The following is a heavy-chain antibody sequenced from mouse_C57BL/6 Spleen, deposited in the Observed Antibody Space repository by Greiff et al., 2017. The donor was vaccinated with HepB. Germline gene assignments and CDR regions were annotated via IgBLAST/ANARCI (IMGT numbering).Heavy chain of an antibody. CDR1: GFTFSSYA. J-gene: IGHJ4*01. CDR3: ARWGTTMDY. D-gene: IGHD1-1*01. Sequence: EVNLVESGGGLVKPGGSLKLSCAASGFTFSSYAMSWVRQTPEKRLEWVATISDGGSYTYYPDNVKGRFTISRDNAKNNLYLQMRHLKSEDTAMYYCARWGTTMDYWGQGASVTVSS. CDR2: ISDGGSYT. V-gene: IGHV5-4*03.